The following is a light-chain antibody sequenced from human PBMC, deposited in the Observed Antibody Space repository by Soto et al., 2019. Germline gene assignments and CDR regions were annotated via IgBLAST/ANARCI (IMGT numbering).Light chain of an antibody. CDR1: SGSVSTSYY. CDR3: VLYMGSGTVL. V-gene: IGLV8-61*01. J-gene: IGLJ2*01. Sequence: QTVVTQEPSFSVSPGGTVTLTCGLSSGSVSTSYYPSWYQQTPGQAPRTLIYSTNTRSSGVPDRFSGSILGNKAALTITGAQADDESDYYCVLYMGSGTVLFGGGTKVTVL. CDR2: STN.